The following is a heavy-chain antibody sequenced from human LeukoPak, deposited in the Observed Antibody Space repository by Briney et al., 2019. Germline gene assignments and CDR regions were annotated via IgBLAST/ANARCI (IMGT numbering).Heavy chain of an antibody. CDR3: AREYSSSSGRAFDI. J-gene: IGHJ3*02. CDR2: ISSSSSTI. D-gene: IGHD6-6*01. Sequence: GGSLRLSCAASRFTLSTYTMNWVRQAPGKGLQWFSYISSSSSTIYYADSVKGRFTISRDNAKNSLYLQMNSLRDEDTAVYYCAREYSSSSGRAFDIWGQGTMVTVSS. CDR1: RFTLSTYT. V-gene: IGHV3-48*02.